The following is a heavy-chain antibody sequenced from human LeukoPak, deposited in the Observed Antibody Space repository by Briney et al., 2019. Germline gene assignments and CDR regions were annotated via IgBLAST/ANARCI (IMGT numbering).Heavy chain of an antibody. Sequence: ASVKVSCKASGYTFTGCYMHWVRQAPGQGLEWMGWINPNSGGTNYAQKLQGRVTMTTDTSTSTAYMELRSLRSDDTAVYYCAREEITMVRGVMSYWGQGTLVTVSS. D-gene: IGHD3-10*01. V-gene: IGHV1-2*02. CDR3: AREEITMVRGVMSY. CDR1: GYTFTGCY. CDR2: INPNSGGT. J-gene: IGHJ4*02.